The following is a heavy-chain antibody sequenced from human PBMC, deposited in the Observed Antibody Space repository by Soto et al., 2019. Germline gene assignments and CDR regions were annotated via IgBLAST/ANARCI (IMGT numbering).Heavy chain of an antibody. CDR3: ARCYYGGNCAGEFDY. D-gene: IGHD4-17*01. Sequence: SETLSLTCTVSGGSISSYYWSWIRQPPGKGLEWIGYIYYSGSTNYNPSLKSRVTISVDTSKNQFSLKLSSVTAADTAVYYCARCYYGGNCAGEFDYWGQGTLVTVSS. V-gene: IGHV4-59*01. J-gene: IGHJ4*02. CDR1: GGSISSYY. CDR2: IYYSGST.